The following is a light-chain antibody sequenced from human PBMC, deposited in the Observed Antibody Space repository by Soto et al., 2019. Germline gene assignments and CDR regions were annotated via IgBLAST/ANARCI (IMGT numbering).Light chain of an antibody. CDR2: DVS. Sequence: QSALTQPASVSGSPGQSIAISCTGTSSDVGGYNYVSWYQQHPGKTPTLMSYDVSNRPSGVSNRFSGSKSGNRASLTISGVQAEDEADYYCSSYTSSSTWVFGGGTKLAVL. CDR1: SSDVGGYNY. CDR3: SSYTSSSTWV. J-gene: IGLJ3*02. V-gene: IGLV2-14*01.